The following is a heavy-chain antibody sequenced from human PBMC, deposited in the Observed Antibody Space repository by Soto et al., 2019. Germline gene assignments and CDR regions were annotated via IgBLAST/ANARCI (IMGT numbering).Heavy chain of an antibody. CDR1: GYTVTTYD. D-gene: IGHD6-13*01. Sequence: QVLLVQSGAEVKKPGASVQISGKASGYTVTTYDMHWVRQAPGQRLEWMGSINANNGNPKYSQRFQGRATFTRDTSATTGYMDLNSLISEDTAVYYCVVSRGWWDFPSWGQGTLVTVSS. V-gene: IGHV1-3*01. CDR2: INANNGNP. CDR3: VVSRGWWDFPS. J-gene: IGHJ5*02.